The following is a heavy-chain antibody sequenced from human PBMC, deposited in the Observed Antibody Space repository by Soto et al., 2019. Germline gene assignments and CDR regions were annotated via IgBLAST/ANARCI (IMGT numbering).Heavy chain of an antibody. CDR3: ARARFDSWSHIYYGLDV. J-gene: IGHJ6*02. V-gene: IGHV4-34*01. CDR2: INHSGST. Sequence: QVQLQQWGAGLLKPSETLSLTCAVYGGSVSGYYWTWLRQPPGKGLEWIGEINHSGSTDYNPALKSRVTMSVATSKNQFSLRVTSVTAADTAVYYCARARFDSWSHIYYGLDVWGQGTTVTVSS. D-gene: IGHD3-3*01. CDR1: GGSVSGYY.